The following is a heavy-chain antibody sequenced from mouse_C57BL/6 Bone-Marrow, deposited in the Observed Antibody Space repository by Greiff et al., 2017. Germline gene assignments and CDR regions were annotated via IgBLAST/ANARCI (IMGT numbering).Heavy chain of an antibody. Sequence: VQLQQSGAELVKPGASVKISCKASGYAFSSYWMNWVKPRPGKGLEWIGQIYPGDGDTNYNGKFKGKATLTADKSSSTAYMQLSSLTSEDSAVYFCARWEVVATRAMDYWGQGTSVTVSS. CDR3: ARWEVVATRAMDY. CDR2: IYPGDGDT. J-gene: IGHJ4*01. CDR1: GYAFSSYW. D-gene: IGHD1-1*01. V-gene: IGHV1-80*01.